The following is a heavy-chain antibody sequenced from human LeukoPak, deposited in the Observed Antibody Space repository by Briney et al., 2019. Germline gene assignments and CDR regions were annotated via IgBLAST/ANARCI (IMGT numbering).Heavy chain of an antibody. CDR3: AKTVGLYYYDSSGYESDTDAFDI. Sequence: QTGGSLRLSCAASGFTFSSYAMSWVRQAPGKGLEWVSAISGSGGSTYYADSAKGRFTISRDNSKNTLYLQMNSLRAEDTAVYYCAKTVGLYYYDSSGYESDTDAFDIWGQGTMVAVSS. D-gene: IGHD3-22*01. CDR2: ISGSGGST. CDR1: GFTFSSYA. J-gene: IGHJ3*02. V-gene: IGHV3-23*01.